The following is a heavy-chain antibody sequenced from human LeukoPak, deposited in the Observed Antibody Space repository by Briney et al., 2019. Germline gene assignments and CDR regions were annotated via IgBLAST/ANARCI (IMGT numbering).Heavy chain of an antibody. CDR3: ATTGARFVRGVIPTGYFDY. CDR2: IYISGST. D-gene: IGHD3-10*01. J-gene: IGHJ4*02. V-gene: IGHV4-4*07. Sequence: PSETLSLTCTVSGGSISSYYWSWIRQPAGKGLEWIGRIYISGSTNYNPSLKSRVTMSVDTSKNQFSLKLSSVTAADTAVYYCATTGARFVRGVIPTGYFDYWGQGTLVTVSS. CDR1: GGSISSYY.